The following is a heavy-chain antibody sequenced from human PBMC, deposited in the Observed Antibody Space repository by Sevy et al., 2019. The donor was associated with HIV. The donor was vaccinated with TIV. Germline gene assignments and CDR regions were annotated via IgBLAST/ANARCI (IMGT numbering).Heavy chain of an antibody. CDR1: GFTFSKYS. Sequence: GGSLRLSCAASGFTFSKYSMSWVRQPPGKGLEWVSTLSFGCGEINYADSVKGRFTISRDNSKSSVYLQMNNLRPEETAVYYCAREGCTKPHDYWGQGTLATVSS. J-gene: IGHJ4*02. D-gene: IGHD2-8*01. CDR3: AREGCTKPHDY. V-gene: IGHV3-23*01. CDR2: LSFGCGEI.